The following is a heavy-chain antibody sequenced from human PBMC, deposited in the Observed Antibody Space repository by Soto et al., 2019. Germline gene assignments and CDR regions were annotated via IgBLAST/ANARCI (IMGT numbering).Heavy chain of an antibody. D-gene: IGHD1-20*01. Sequence: QVQLVQSGAEVKKPGASVKVSCKASGYSFTNYEVTWVRQATGQGVEWMGWMSPRRGNTAYAQKFQGRVAMTRNTSISRAYVELSSLTSEDTDVYYCAGGAYNWNDYTYWGQGTLVSVSS. CDR1: GYSFTNYE. J-gene: IGHJ4*02. V-gene: IGHV1-8*01. CDR2: MSPRRGNT. CDR3: AGGAYNWNDYTY.